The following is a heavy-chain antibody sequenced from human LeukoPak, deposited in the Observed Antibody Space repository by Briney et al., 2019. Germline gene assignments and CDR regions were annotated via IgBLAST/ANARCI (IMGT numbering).Heavy chain of an antibody. D-gene: IGHD2-2*01. CDR3: ARDFLRQPSTRSCYFDY. V-gene: IGHV4-4*07. CDR2: IYTSGST. J-gene: IGHJ4*02. CDR1: GGSISSYY. Sequence: SSETLSLTCTVSGGSISSYYWSWIRQPAGKGLEWIGRIYTSGSTNYNPSLKSRVTMSVDTSKNQFSLKLSSVTAADTAVYYCARDFLRQPSTRSCYFDYWGQGTLVTVSS.